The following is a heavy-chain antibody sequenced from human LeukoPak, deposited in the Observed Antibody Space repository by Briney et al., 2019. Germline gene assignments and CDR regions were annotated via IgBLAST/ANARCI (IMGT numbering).Heavy chain of an antibody. D-gene: IGHD1-14*01. J-gene: IGHJ3*02. Sequence: PSETLSLTCTVSGDTISNYYWSWIRQPPGKGLECIGYIYYSGSTNYNPSLKSRVTISVPSKNQFSLKLNSVTAADTAVYYCARYRNEALFAFDIWGQGTVVTVSS. CDR2: IYYSGST. V-gene: IGHV4-59*01. CDR3: ARYRNEALFAFDI. CDR1: GDTISNYY.